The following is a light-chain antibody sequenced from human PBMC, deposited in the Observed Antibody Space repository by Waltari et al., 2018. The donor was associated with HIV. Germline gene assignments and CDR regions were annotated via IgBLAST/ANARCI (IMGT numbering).Light chain of an antibody. CDR1: QAISTS. Sequence: IQITQSPSSLSASVGDIVTIGCRASQAISTSLNWYQQKPGEAPKLLISAASSLQSGVPSRFSGSASGTDFTLTISSLQPEDFATYYCQQSYTSPLTFGPGTKVDIK. V-gene: IGKV1-39*01. CDR3: QQSYTSPLT. CDR2: AAS. J-gene: IGKJ3*01.